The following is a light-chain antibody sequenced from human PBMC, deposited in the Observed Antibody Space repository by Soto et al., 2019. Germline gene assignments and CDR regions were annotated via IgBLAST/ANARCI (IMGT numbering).Light chain of an antibody. J-gene: IGKJ4*01. CDR2: GAS. Sequence: IVMTQSPATLSVSPGERSTLSCRASQSVSTNLAWFQQKPGQAPRLLIYGASTRTTDIPARFSGRGSGTDFTLTIRSLRSEALAVYYCQQYNDWPPPSFGGGSKVDIK. V-gene: IGKV3-15*01. CDR3: QQYNDWPPPS. CDR1: QSVSTN.